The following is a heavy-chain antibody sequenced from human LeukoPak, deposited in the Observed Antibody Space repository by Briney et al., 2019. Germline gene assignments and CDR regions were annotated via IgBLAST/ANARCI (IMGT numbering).Heavy chain of an antibody. D-gene: IGHD3-22*01. CDR3: TTRDSSPVRGGQ. V-gene: IGHV3-15*01. CDR1: GFTFSNAW. CDR2: IKSKTDGGTT. J-gene: IGHJ3*01. Sequence: PGGSLRLSCAVSGFTFSNAWMNWVRQAPGKGLEWGGRIKSKTDGGTTDYAAPVKGRFTISRDDSKDTLYLQMNSLKTEDTAVYYCTTRDSSPVRGGQWGQETMVTVSS.